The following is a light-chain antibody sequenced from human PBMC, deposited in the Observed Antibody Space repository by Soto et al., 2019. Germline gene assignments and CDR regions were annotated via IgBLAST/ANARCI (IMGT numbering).Light chain of an antibody. CDR3: CSYAGSYTFV. J-gene: IGLJ1*01. CDR1: SSDVGRYNT. V-gene: IGLV2-23*02. CDR2: EVT. Sequence: QSVLTQPASVSGSPGQTITISCTGTSSDVGRYNTVSWYQHHPGKAPKLIIYEVTHRPAGISDRFSASKSGNTASLTISGLQAEDEADYYCCSYAGSYTFVFGIGTKVTVL.